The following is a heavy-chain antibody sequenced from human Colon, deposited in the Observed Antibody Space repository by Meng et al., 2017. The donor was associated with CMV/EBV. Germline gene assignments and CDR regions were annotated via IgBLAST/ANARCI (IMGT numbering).Heavy chain of an antibody. CDR1: ELTFRNYG. CDR3: AKEGAGSLQYAFDL. J-gene: IGHJ3*01. D-gene: IGHD6-19*01. CDR2: IDSGGGTT. Sequence: ASELTFRNYGMHWVRQVPGKGLEWVAVIDSGGGTTYYADFVKGRFTIYRDNSKNTLSLQMNSLRHEDTAVYYCAKEGAGSLQYAFDLWGQGTMVTVSS. V-gene: IGHV3-30*18.